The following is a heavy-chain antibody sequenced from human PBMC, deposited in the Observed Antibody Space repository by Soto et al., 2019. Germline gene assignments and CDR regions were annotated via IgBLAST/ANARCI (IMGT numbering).Heavy chain of an antibody. CDR2: INPNSGGT. V-gene: IGHV1-2*04. Sequence: QVQLVQSGAEVKKPGASVKVSCKASGYTFTGYYMHWVRQAPGQGLEWMGWINPNSGGTNYAQKFQGWVTMTRDTSISTAYMELSRLRSDDTAVYYCARDPVGYGGSGSYYKMNWFDPWGQGTLVTVSS. CDR1: GYTFTGYY. D-gene: IGHD3-10*01. J-gene: IGHJ5*02. CDR3: ARDPVGYGGSGSYYKMNWFDP.